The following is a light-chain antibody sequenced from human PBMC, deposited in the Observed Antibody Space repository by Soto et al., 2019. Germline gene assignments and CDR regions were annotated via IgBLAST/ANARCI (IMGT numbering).Light chain of an antibody. CDR3: ETWDSNTRV. CDR2: LEGSGSY. V-gene: IGLV4-60*02. CDR1: SGHSSYI. Sequence: QSVLTQSSSASASLGSSVKLTCTLSSGHSSYIIAWHHQQPGKAPRYLMKLEGSGSYNKGSGVPDRISGSSSGADRYLTISNPQFEDEANYYCETWDSNTRVFGGGTKLAVL. J-gene: IGLJ2*01.